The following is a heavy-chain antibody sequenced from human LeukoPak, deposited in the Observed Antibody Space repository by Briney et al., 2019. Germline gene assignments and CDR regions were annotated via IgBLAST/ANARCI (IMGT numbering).Heavy chain of an antibody. CDR3: ARDRGHGYFDP. D-gene: IGHD3-10*01. Sequence: GGSLRLSCAASGFTLRNYWMSWVRQAPGKGLEWVANINEDGSGKYYVDSVKGRFTISRDNAENSLYLQMNSLRAEDTAVYYCARDRGHGYFDPWGQGTLVSVSS. CDR1: GFTLRNYW. CDR2: INEDGSGK. J-gene: IGHJ5*02. V-gene: IGHV3-7*01.